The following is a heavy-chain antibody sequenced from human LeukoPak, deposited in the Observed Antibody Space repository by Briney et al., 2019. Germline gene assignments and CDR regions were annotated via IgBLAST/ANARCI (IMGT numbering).Heavy chain of an antibody. V-gene: IGHV3-21*01. D-gene: IGHD5-18*01. J-gene: IGHJ4*02. Sequence: GGSLRLSCAASGFTFSSYSMNWVRQAPGKGLEWVSFISSSSTYIYYADSLKGRFTISRDNAKTSLYLQMNSLRAEDTAVYYCARDLSGVTGYTYGRGIDYWGQGTLVTVSS. CDR1: GFTFSSYS. CDR2: ISSSSTYI. CDR3: ARDLSGVTGYTYGRGIDY.